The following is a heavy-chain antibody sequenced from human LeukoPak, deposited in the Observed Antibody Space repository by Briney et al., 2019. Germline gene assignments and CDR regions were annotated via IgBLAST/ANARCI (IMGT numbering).Heavy chain of an antibody. J-gene: IGHJ6*02. Sequence: GESLKISCKGSGYNFTNYWIAWVCQMPGKGLEWMGIIYPGDSDATYSPSFQGQVTISADKSISTAYMQWSSLRASDTAMYYCARLQLAGGGSGSPSRTGYGMDVWGQGTTVTVSS. CDR3: ARLQLAGGGSGSPSRTGYGMDV. D-gene: IGHD3-10*01. CDR2: IYPGDSDA. CDR1: GYNFTNYW. V-gene: IGHV5-51*01.